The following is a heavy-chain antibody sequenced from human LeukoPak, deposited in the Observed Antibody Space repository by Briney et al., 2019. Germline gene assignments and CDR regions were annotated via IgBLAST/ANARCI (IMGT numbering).Heavy chain of an antibody. CDR3: ARSYSSSWYYYGMDV. CDR1: GGSISSYY. J-gene: IGHJ6*02. D-gene: IGHD6-13*01. CDR2: IYYSGST. V-gene: IGHV4-59*08. Sequence: SETLSLTCTVSGGSISSYYWSGIRQPPGKGLEWIGYIYYSGSTNYNPSLKSRVTISVDTSKNQFSLKLSSVTAADTAVYYCARSYSSSWYYYGMDVWGQGTTVTVSS.